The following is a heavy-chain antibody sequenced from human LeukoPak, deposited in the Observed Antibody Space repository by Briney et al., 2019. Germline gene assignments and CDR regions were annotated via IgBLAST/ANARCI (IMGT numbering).Heavy chain of an antibody. D-gene: IGHD1-26*01. V-gene: IGHV5-51*01. CDR2: IYPGDSDT. J-gene: IGHJ4*02. Sequence: KVSCKASGYSFTSYWIGWVRQMPGKGLEWMGIIYPGDSDTRYSPSFQGQVTISADKSISTAYLQWSSLKASDTAMYYCARRSVGAAYYFDYWGQGTLVTVSS. CDR1: GYSFTSYW. CDR3: ARRSVGAAYYFDY.